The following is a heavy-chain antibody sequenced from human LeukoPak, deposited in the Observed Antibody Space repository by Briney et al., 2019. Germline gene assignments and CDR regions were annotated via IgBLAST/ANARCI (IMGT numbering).Heavy chain of an antibody. CDR2: IYYSGST. CDR3: ARAVRYGSGSYENYYYYYMDV. CDR1: GGSISSSSYY. V-gene: IGHV4-61*01. J-gene: IGHJ6*03. D-gene: IGHD3-10*01. Sequence: SETLSLTCTVSGGSISSSSYYWSWIRQPPGKGLEWIGYIYYSGSTNYNPSLKSRVTISVDTSKNQFSLKLSSVTAADTAVYYCARAVRYGSGSYENYYYYYMDVWGKGTTVTISS.